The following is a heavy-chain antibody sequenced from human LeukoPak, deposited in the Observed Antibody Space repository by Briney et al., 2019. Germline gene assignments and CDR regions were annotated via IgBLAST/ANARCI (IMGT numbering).Heavy chain of an antibody. Sequence: GGSLRLSCAASGFTFSNFWMSWVRQAPGKGLEWVANVKQDGNEKYYVDSVKGRFTISRDNAKNSLFLQMNSLRAEDTAMYYCARDQVVGTSWYSDYWGQGTLVTVSS. CDR1: GFTFSNFW. CDR2: VKQDGNEK. V-gene: IGHV3-7*01. CDR3: ARDQVVGTSWYSDY. D-gene: IGHD6-13*01. J-gene: IGHJ4*02.